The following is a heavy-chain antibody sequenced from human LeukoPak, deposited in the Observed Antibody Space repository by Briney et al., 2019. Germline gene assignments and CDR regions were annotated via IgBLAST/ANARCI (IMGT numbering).Heavy chain of an antibody. Sequence: SETLSLTCTVSGGSISSYYWSWIRQPPGKGLEWIGYIYYSGSTNYNPSLKSRVTISVDTSKNQFSLKLSSVTAADTAVYYCARVSHGDYSDYYYYMDVWGKGTTVTVSS. D-gene: IGHD4-17*01. V-gene: IGHV4-59*01. CDR2: IYYSGST. CDR1: GGSISSYY. CDR3: ARVSHGDYSDYYYYMDV. J-gene: IGHJ6*03.